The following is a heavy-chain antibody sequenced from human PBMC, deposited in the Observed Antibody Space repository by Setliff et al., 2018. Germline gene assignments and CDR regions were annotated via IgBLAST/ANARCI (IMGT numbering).Heavy chain of an antibody. J-gene: IGHJ4*02. Sequence: ASVKVSCKASGYTFTSYGINWVRQAPGQGLEWMGWISTSNGNTNYAQKLQGRVTMTTDTSTSTAYMELRSLRSDDTAVYYCARGPLDFVVTPAAAKFDYWGQGTLVTVPQ. CDR1: GYTFTSYG. CDR3: ARGPLDFVVTPAAAKFDY. V-gene: IGHV1-18*01. D-gene: IGHD2-2*01. CDR2: ISTSNGNT.